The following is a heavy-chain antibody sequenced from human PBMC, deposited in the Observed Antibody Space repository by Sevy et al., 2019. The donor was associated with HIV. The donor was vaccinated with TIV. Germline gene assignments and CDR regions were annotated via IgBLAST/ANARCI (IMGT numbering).Heavy chain of an antibody. CDR2: IIPMFGSS. CDR1: GDTFSSYA. Sequence: SVKVSCKASGDTFSSYALSWVRQAPGQGLEWLGGIIPMFGSSDYAQRFQGRLTITADISTNTAYMELSSLRPDDTAVYYCARGESGSYLVFDFWGQGTLVTVS. V-gene: IGHV1-69*06. CDR3: ARGESGSYLVFDF. J-gene: IGHJ4*02. D-gene: IGHD1-26*01.